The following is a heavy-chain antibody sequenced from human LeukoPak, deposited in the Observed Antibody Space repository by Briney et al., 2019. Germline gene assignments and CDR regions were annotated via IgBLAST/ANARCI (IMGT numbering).Heavy chain of an antibody. Sequence: GASVKVSCKASGYTFTNYGFNWVRQAPGQGLEWMGWISAYNGNTNYAQKLQGRVTMTTDTSTSTAYMELRSLRSDDTAVYHCARDTTIYYYYYMDVWGKGTTVTISS. CDR3: ARDTTIYYYYYMDV. D-gene: IGHD3-22*01. CDR2: ISAYNGNT. CDR1: GYTFTNYG. V-gene: IGHV1-18*01. J-gene: IGHJ6*03.